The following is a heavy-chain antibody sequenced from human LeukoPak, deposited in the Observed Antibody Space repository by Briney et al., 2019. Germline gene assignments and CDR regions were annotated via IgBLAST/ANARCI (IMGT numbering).Heavy chain of an antibody. CDR3: ARGSGSPRRGWFDP. D-gene: IGHD6-25*01. V-gene: IGHV4-59*01. CDR2: IYYSGST. CDR1: GGSISSYY. J-gene: IGHJ5*02. Sequence: SETLSLTCTVSGGSISSYYWSWIRQPPGKGLEWIGYIYYSGSTNYNPSLKSRVTISVDTSKNQFSLKLSSVTAADTAVYYCARGSGSPRRGWFDPWGQGTLVTVSS.